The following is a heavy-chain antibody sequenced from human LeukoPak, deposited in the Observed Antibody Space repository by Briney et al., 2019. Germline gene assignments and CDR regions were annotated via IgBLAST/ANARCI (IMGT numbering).Heavy chain of an antibody. Sequence: SQTLSLTCAISGDSVSSNSAAWGWIRQSPSRGLEWLGRTYYRSWWYNDYALSVKSRITINPDTSKNQVSLKLNSVTPEDTAVYYCSRELAWGPADYWGQGTLVTVSS. V-gene: IGHV6-1*01. D-gene: IGHD7-27*01. CDR3: SRELAWGPADY. CDR1: GDSVSSNSAA. CDR2: TYYRSWWYN. J-gene: IGHJ4*02.